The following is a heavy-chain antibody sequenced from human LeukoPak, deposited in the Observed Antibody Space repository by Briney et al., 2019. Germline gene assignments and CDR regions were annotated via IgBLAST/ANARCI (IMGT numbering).Heavy chain of an antibody. Sequence: GGSLRLSCAASGFTFSSYEMNWVRQAPGKGLEWVSYISSSGSTIYYADSVKGRFTISRDNAKNSLYLQMNSLRAEDTAVYYCARAGRRIQLWLGFSPGDYWGQGTLVTVSS. J-gene: IGHJ4*02. D-gene: IGHD5-18*01. CDR2: ISSSGSTI. CDR3: ARAGRRIQLWLGFSPGDY. V-gene: IGHV3-48*03. CDR1: GFTFSSYE.